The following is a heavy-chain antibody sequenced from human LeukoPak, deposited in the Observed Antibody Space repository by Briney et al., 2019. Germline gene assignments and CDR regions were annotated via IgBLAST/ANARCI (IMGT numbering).Heavy chain of an antibody. J-gene: IGHJ5*02. D-gene: IGHD2-21*01. V-gene: IGHV1-2*06. CDR1: GYTFTGYY. CDR2: INPNSGGT. Sequence: ASVKVSCKASGYTFTGYYMHWVRQAPGQGLEWMGRINPNSGGTNYAQKFQGRVTMTRDTSISTAYMELSRLRSDDTAVYYCARSIVVVIDWFDTWGQGTLVTVSS. CDR3: ARSIVVVIDWFDT.